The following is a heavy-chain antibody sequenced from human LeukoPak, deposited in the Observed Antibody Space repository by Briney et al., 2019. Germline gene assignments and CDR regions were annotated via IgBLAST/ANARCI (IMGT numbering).Heavy chain of an antibody. Sequence: SETLSLTCTVSGGSISSSSYYWGWIRQPPGKGLEWIGSIYYSGSTYYNPSLKSRVTISVDTSKNQFSLKLSSVTAADTAVYYCARPYGSGEFLNWGQGTLVTVSS. CDR3: ARPYGSGEFLN. CDR2: IYYSGST. CDR1: GGSISSSSYY. V-gene: IGHV4-39*01. D-gene: IGHD3-10*01. J-gene: IGHJ4*02.